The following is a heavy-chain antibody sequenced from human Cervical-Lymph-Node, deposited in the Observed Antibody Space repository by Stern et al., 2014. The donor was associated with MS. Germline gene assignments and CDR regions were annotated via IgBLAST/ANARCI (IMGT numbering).Heavy chain of an antibody. V-gene: IGHV4-59*11. CDR2: ISYNENT. CDR1: DGSINGHY. CDR3: ARDKYYGSGEFDY. D-gene: IGHD3-10*01. J-gene: IGHJ4*02. Sequence: QLQLQESGPGLVKPSETLYLTCTVSDGSINGHYWAWIRQPPGKGLEWIAYISYNENTNYRPSLRGRVTISVDTSKNQFSLKLDSVTAADTAIYYCARDKYYGSGEFDYWGPGTLVTVSS.